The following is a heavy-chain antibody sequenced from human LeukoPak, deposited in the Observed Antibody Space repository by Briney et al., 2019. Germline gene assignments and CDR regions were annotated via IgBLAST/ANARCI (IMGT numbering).Heavy chain of an antibody. CDR2: INHSGST. Sequence: KPSETLSLTFAVYGGSFSGYYWSCIRQPPDKGLECIGEINHSGSTNYNPSLKSRVTISIDTSKNQFSLKLSSVTAADTAVYYCARGAYGDYANRQYNWFDPWGQGTLVIVSS. J-gene: IGHJ5*02. D-gene: IGHD4-17*01. CDR1: GGSFSGYY. V-gene: IGHV4-34*01. CDR3: ARGAYGDYANRQYNWFDP.